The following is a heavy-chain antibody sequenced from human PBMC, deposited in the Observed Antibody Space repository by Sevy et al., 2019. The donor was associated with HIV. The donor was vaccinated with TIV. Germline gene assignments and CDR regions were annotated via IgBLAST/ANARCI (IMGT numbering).Heavy chain of an antibody. V-gene: IGHV1-18*01. Sequence: ASVKVSCKASGYTFTSYGISWVRQAPGQGLEWMGWISAYNGNTNYTQKLQGRVTMTTDTSTSTAYMELRSLRSDDTAVYYCESRQAFDYYDSSGYSRAFDIWGQGTMVTVSS. D-gene: IGHD3-22*01. CDR1: GYTFTSYG. CDR2: ISAYNGNT. J-gene: IGHJ3*02. CDR3: ESRQAFDYYDSSGYSRAFDI.